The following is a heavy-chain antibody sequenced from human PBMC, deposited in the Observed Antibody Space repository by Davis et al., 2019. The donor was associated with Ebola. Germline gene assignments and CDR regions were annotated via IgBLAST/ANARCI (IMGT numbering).Heavy chain of an antibody. D-gene: IGHD6-6*01. V-gene: IGHV1-46*01. CDR1: GYTFTSYY. Sequence: ASVKVSCKASGYTFTSYYMHWVRQAPGQGLEWMGIINPSGGSTSYAQKFQGRVTMTRDTSTSTVYMELSSLRSEDTAVYYCARGDSSSSIDIALLVTWGQGTLVTVSS. CDR3: ARGDSSSSIDIALLVT. J-gene: IGHJ5*02. CDR2: INPSGGST.